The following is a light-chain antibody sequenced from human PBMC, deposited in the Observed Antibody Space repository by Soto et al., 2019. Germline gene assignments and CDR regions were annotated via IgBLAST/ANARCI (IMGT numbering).Light chain of an antibody. CDR1: QSISSS. CDR3: QRYGSSVT. Sequence: EIVMTQSPATLSVSPGERATLSCRASQSISSSLAWYQQRPGQPPRLLIYGASSRAPGTPDRFSGSGSGTDFSLTISRLEPEDFAVYFCQRYGSSVTFGGGTKVDIK. CDR2: GAS. J-gene: IGKJ4*01. V-gene: IGKV3-20*01.